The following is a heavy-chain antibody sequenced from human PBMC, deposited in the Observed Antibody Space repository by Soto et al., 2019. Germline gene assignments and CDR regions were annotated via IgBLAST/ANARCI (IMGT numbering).Heavy chain of an antibody. CDR3: ARVGSYHSTAFDI. CDR1: GGSISSGGYY. D-gene: IGHD3-10*01. V-gene: IGHV4-31*03. CDR2: IYYSGST. J-gene: IGHJ3*02. Sequence: QVQLQESGPGLVKHSQTLSLTCTVSGGSISSGGYYWSRIRQHPGKGLEWIGNIYYSGSTYYNPSLKSRVTISVDTSKNQFSLKLSSVTAADTAVYYCARVGSYHSTAFDIWGQGTMVTVSS.